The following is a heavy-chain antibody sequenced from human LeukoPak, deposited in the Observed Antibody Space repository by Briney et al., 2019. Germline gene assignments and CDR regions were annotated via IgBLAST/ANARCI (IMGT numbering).Heavy chain of an antibody. CDR1: GITVSNYD. D-gene: IGHD2-21*01. Sequence: GGSLRLSCVVSGITVSNYDMSWVRQAPGKGLEWVSLIYISEITKYTDSVKGRFTISRDNSKNTLYLQMNSLSAEDTAVYYCAGYYGGKFDYWGQGTLVTVSS. V-gene: IGHV3-66*02. CDR3: AGYYGGKFDY. J-gene: IGHJ4*02. CDR2: IYISEIT.